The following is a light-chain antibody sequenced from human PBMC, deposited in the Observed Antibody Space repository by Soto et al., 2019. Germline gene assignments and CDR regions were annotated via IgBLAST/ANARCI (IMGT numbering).Light chain of an antibody. V-gene: IGKV3-20*01. Sequence: EIVLTQSPGTLSLSPGERATLSCRASQSVSSSYLAWYQQKPGQAPRLLIYGASSRANGIPDRFSGSGSGTDVTLTISRLEREDFVVYYCNQYGSSPITFGQGTRLEI. CDR2: GAS. CDR1: QSVSSSY. J-gene: IGKJ5*01. CDR3: NQYGSSPIT.